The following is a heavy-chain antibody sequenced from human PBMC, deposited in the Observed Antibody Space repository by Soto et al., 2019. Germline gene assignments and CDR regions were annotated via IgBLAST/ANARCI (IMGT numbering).Heavy chain of an antibody. D-gene: IGHD6-19*01. J-gene: IGHJ3*02. CDR3: GNGGGDYSSGWYGAFDI. CDR2: ISGSGGST. Sequence: EVQLLESGGGLVQPGGSLRLSCAASGFTFNSYAMSWVRQAPGKGLEWVSVISGSGGSTYYADSVKGRFTISRDNSKNTLDLRMNSLRAEDTAVYYCGNGGGDYSSGWYGAFDIWGQGTMVTVSS. V-gene: IGHV3-23*01. CDR1: GFTFNSYA.